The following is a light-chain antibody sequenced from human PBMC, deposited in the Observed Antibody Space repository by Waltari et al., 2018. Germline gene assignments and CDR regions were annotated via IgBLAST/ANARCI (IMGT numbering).Light chain of an antibody. CDR2: DTS. J-gene: IGKJ4*01. CDR1: QSVTNY. Sequence: EIVFTQSPPTLSLSPGGRASLSCRASQSVTNYLAWYQQKPGQAPRLLIYDTSNRATGIPARFSGSGFGTDFTLTISSLEPEDFAVYYCQQRRNWPLTFGGGTKVEIK. CDR3: QQRRNWPLT. V-gene: IGKV3-11*01.